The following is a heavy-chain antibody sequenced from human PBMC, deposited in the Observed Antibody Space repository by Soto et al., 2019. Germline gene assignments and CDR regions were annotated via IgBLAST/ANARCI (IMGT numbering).Heavy chain of an antibody. Sequence: AAVKVSCKASGGTFSSYAISWVRQAPGQGLEWMGGIIPIFGTANYAQKFQGRVTITADESTSTAYMELSSLRSEDTAVYYCARVESGERHYYYYYGMDVWGQGTTVTVSS. CDR1: GGTFSSYA. J-gene: IGHJ6*02. CDR3: ARVESGERHYYYYYGMDV. CDR2: IIPIFGTA. V-gene: IGHV1-69*13.